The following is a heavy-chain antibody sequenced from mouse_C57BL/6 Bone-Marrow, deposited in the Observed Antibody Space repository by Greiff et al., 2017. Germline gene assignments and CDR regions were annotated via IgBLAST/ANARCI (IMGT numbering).Heavy chain of an antibody. D-gene: IGHD2-2*01. J-gene: IGHJ1*03. Sequence: VQLQQPGAELVMPGASVKLSCKASGYTFTSYWMHWVKQRPGQGLEWIGEIDPSDSYTNYNQKFKGQSTLTVGQSSSTAYMELRSLTSEDSAVYFCARTLPYGFYWYFDGWGTGTTVTVSS. V-gene: IGHV1-69*01. CDR1: GYTFTSYW. CDR2: IDPSDSYT. CDR3: ARTLPYGFYWYFDG.